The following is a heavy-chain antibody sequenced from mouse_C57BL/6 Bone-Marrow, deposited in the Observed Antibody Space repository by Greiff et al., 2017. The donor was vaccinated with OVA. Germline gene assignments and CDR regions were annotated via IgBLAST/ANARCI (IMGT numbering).Heavy chain of an antibody. Sequence: VKLQESGAELVRPGTSVKMSCKASGYTFTNYWIGWAKQRPGHGLEWIGDIYPGGGYTNYNEKFKGKATLTADKSSSTAYMQCSSLTSEDSAIYYCARDGGSYYFDYWGQGTTLTVSS. V-gene: IGHV1-63*01. CDR3: ARDGGSYYFDY. CDR1: GYTFTNYW. CDR2: IYPGGGYT. J-gene: IGHJ2*01.